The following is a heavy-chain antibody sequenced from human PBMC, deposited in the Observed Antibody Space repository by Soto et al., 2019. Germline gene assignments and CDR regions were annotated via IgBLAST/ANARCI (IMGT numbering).Heavy chain of an antibody. CDR1: GFTFSDYY. Sequence: GGSLRLSCAASGFTFSDYYMSWIRQAPGKGLEWVSYISSSSSYTNYADSVKGRFTISRDNAKNSLYLQMNSLRAEDTAVYYCARRKFPGSCDPWGQGTLVTVSS. J-gene: IGHJ5*02. V-gene: IGHV3-11*06. D-gene: IGHD6-6*01. CDR3: ARRKFPGSCDP. CDR2: ISSSSSYT.